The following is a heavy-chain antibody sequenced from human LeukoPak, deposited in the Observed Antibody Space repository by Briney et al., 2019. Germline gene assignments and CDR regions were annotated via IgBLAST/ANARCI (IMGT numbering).Heavy chain of an antibody. J-gene: IGHJ5*02. Sequence: SGPTLVKPTQTLTLTCTFSGFSLSTGGVGVGWIRQPPEKALEWLALIYWDDAKRYNPSLRSRLSITKDTSKNQVVLTMTNMDPVDTGTYYCVHRQTVANLWPYNWFDPWGQGTLVTVSS. D-gene: IGHD3-10*01. CDR2: IYWDDAK. CDR3: VHRQTVANLWPYNWFDP. V-gene: IGHV2-5*02. CDR1: GFSLSTGGVG.